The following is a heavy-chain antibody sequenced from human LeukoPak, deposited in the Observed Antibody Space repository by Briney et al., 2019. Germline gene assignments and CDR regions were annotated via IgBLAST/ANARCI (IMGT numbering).Heavy chain of an antibody. Sequence: PSETLSLTCTVSGGSISSSSYYWGWIRQPPGKGLEWIGSIHYSGSTKYNPSLESRVTISLDTSKNQVSLKLNSVTAADTAVLYCARDGLAAGATTIFDYWGQGTLVTVSS. J-gene: IGHJ4*02. CDR1: GGSISSSSYY. CDR3: ARDGLAAGATTIFDY. D-gene: IGHD1-26*01. CDR2: IHYSGST. V-gene: IGHV4-39*02.